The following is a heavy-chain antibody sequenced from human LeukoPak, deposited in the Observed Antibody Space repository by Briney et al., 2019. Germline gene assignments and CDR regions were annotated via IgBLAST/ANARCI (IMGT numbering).Heavy chain of an antibody. Sequence: GGSLRLSCAASGFTFSSYSMNWVRQAPGKGLEWVSSISSSSSYIYYADSVKGRFTISRDNAKNSLYLQMNSLRAEDTAVYYCADLYNFWSGYIDYWGQGTLVTVSS. CDR3: ADLYNFWSGYIDY. J-gene: IGHJ4*02. D-gene: IGHD3-3*01. V-gene: IGHV3-21*04. CDR1: GFTFSSYS. CDR2: ISSSSSYI.